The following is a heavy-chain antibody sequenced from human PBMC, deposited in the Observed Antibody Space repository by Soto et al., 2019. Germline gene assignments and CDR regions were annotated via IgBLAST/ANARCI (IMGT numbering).Heavy chain of an antibody. CDR2: IKHDGSEK. Sequence: GGSLRLSCAASGFTFSSYWMSWVRQAPGKGLEWVANIKHDGSEKYYVDSVKGRFTISRDNAKNTLYLQMNSLRAEDTAVYYCAKRAVVGAARYFDYWGLGTLVTVSS. CDR1: GFTFSSYW. J-gene: IGHJ4*02. V-gene: IGHV3-7*03. CDR3: AKRAVVGAARYFDY. D-gene: IGHD2-15*01.